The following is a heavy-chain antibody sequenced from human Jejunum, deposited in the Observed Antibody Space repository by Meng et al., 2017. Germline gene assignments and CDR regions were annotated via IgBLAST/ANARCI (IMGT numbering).Heavy chain of an antibody. D-gene: IGHD4-23*01. CDR3: ARDYGGNSGYFHH. CDR2: INPNSDVT. V-gene: IGHV1-2*06. Sequence: QGPLVQSGAGVKKPGAALKVSCKASGYTFPDYYMHWVRQAPGQGLEWMGRINPNSDVTNYAQKFQGRVTVTRDTSISTAYMEVNGLRSDDTAVYYCARDYGGNSGYFHHWGQGTLVTVSS. CDR1: GYTFPDYY. J-gene: IGHJ1*01.